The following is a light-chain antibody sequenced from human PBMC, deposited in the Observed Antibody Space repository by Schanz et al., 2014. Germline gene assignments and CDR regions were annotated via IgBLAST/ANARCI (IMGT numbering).Light chain of an antibody. CDR3: QQHANWLT. CDR2: GAS. Sequence: EIVLTQSPGTLSLSPGERATLSCRASQSVSSTYLAWYQQKPGQAPRLLIYGASSRATGIPDRFSGSGSGTDFTLTISSLEPEDFAIYYCQQHANWLTFGGGTKVEIK. V-gene: IGKV3D-20*02. J-gene: IGKJ4*01. CDR1: QSVSSTY.